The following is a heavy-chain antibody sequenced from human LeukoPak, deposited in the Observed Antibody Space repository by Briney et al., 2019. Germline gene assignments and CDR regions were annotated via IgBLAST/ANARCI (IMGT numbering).Heavy chain of an antibody. J-gene: IGHJ4*02. CDR3: ARDPVMITFGHFDY. D-gene: IGHD3-16*01. V-gene: IGHV4-39*01. Sequence: PGGSLRLSCAASGFTVNSNYMSWVRQPPGKGLEWIGSIYYSGSTYYNPSLKSRVTISVDTSKNQFSLKLSSVTAADTAVYYCARDPVMITFGHFDYWGQGTLVTVSS. CDR2: IYYSGST. CDR1: GFTVNSNY.